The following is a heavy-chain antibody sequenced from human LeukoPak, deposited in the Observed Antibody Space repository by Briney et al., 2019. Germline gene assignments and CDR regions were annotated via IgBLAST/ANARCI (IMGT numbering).Heavy chain of an antibody. CDR3: ARAPYRGVAPNGY. CDR2: NYSTVTP. V-gene: IGHV4-39*01. CDR1: GGSVSSSSYY. J-gene: IGHJ4*02. D-gene: IGHD3-3*01. Sequence: SETLSLTCSVSGGSVSSSSYYWAWLGQPPGRGLGWSGSNYSTVTPYYNPSLKSRVTISADTSKNQFSLKLSSVTAADTAVYYCARAPYRGVAPNGYWGQGTLVTVSS.